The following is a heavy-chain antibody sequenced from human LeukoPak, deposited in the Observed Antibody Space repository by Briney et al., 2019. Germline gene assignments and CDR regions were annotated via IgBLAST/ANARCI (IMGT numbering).Heavy chain of an antibody. CDR2: IVVGSGNT. CDR3: AAGGYSGYDLWY. J-gene: IGHJ4*02. Sequence: ASVKVSCKASGFTFTSSAMQWVRQARGQRLEWIGWIVVGSGNTNYAQKFQERVTITRDMSTSTAYMELSSLRSEDTAVHYCAAGGYSGYDLWYWGQGTLVTVSS. D-gene: IGHD5-12*01. V-gene: IGHV1-58*02. CDR1: GFTFTSSA.